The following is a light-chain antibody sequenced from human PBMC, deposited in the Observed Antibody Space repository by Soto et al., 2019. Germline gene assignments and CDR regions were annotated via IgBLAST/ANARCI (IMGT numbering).Light chain of an antibody. Sequence: QSVLTQPASVSGSPGQSITISCTGTSSDVGGYNYVSWYQQHPGKAPKLMIYEVSNRPSGVSNRFSGSKSGNTASLTISGLQAEDEADYYCSSYTSSSTLVVLGGGTKRTVL. CDR1: SSDVGGYNY. CDR2: EVS. CDR3: SSYTSSSTLVV. J-gene: IGLJ2*01. V-gene: IGLV2-14*01.